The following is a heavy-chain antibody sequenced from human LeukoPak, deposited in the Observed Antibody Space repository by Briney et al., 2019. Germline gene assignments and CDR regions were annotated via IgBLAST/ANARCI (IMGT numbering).Heavy chain of an antibody. Sequence: PSETLSLTCAVYGGSFSGYYWSWIRQPPGKGLEWIGEINHSGSTNYNLSLKSRVTISVDTSKNQFSLKLSSVTAADTAVYYCARSKWELHAFDIWGQGTMVTVSS. D-gene: IGHD1-26*01. CDR1: GGSFSGYY. CDR2: INHSGST. J-gene: IGHJ3*02. V-gene: IGHV4-34*01. CDR3: ARSKWELHAFDI.